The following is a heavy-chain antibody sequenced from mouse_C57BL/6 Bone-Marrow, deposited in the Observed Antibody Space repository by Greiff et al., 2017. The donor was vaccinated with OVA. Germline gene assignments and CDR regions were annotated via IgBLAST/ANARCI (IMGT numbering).Heavy chain of an antibody. V-gene: IGHV5-4*01. CDR2: ISDGGSYT. Sequence: EVQGVESGGGLVKPGGSLKLSCAASGFTFSSYAMSWVRQTPEKRLEWVATISDGGSYTYYPDNVKGRFTISRDNAKNNLYLQMSHLKSEDTAMYYCAREGRLRPWYFDVWGTGTTVTVSS. CDR3: AREGRLRPWYFDV. D-gene: IGHD1-2*01. CDR1: GFTFSSYA. J-gene: IGHJ1*03.